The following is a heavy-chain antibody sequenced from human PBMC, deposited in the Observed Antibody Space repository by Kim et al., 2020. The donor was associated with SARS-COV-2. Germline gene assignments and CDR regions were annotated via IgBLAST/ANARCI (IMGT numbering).Heavy chain of an antibody. J-gene: IGHJ3*02. CDR2: IFPADSDT. Sequence: GESLKISCKTSGYSFTRDWIGWVRQRPGKGLEWVGVIFPADSDTRYSPSFEGQVTISADTSISTAYLEWSSLKASDTATYYCARRRLGAMFRGVLDIWGQGTKVTVSS. CDR1: GYSFTRDW. D-gene: IGHD3-10*02. V-gene: IGHV5-51*01. CDR3: ARRRLGAMFRGVLDI.